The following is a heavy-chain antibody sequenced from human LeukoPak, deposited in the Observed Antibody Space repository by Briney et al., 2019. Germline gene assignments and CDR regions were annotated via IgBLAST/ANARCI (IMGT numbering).Heavy chain of an antibody. J-gene: IGHJ6*03. Sequence: GESLKISCKGSGYSFTSYWIGWVRQMPGKGLEWMGIIYPGDSDTRYSPSFQGQVTISADKSISTAHLQWSSLKASDTAMYYCARFHTPVVRGLYYYYMDVWGKGTTVTVSS. D-gene: IGHD3-10*01. CDR3: ARFHTPVVRGLYYYYMDV. CDR1: GYSFTSYW. V-gene: IGHV5-51*01. CDR2: IYPGDSDT.